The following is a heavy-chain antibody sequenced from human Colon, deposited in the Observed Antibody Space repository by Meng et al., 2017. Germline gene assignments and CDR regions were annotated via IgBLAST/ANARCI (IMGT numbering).Heavy chain of an antibody. CDR1: GYTFTSYD. CDR3: ARGPMVSQYFHH. V-gene: IGHV1-8*01. J-gene: IGHJ1*01. CDR2: MNPNSGNT. D-gene: IGHD2-8*01. Sequence: ASVKVSCKASGYTFTSYDINWVRQATGQGLEWMGWMNPNSGNTGYAQKFQGRVTMTRNTSISTAYMELSSLRSEDTAVYYCARGPMVSQYFHHWGQGTLVTVSS.